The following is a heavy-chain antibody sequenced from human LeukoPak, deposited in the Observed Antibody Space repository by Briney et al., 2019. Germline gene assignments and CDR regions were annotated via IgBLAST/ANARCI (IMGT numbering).Heavy chain of an antibody. CDR2: TSYDGSNK. D-gene: IGHD2-21*01. J-gene: IGHJ4*02. CDR1: GFTFSSYA. Sequence: GGSLRLSCAASGFTFSSYAMHWVRQAPGKGLEWVAVTSYDGSNKYYADSVKGRFTISRDNSKSSLFLQMNSLRAEDTAVYYCAREYCGAECYSGVDYWGQGTLVTVSS. CDR3: AREYCGAECYSGVDY. V-gene: IGHV3-30-3*01.